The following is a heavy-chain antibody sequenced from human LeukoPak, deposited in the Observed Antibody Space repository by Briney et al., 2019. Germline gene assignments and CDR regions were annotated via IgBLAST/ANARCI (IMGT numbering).Heavy chain of an antibody. V-gene: IGHV4-39*07. J-gene: IGHJ5*02. CDR1: GGSISSSSYY. CDR3: ARAPPTTVVTPNWFDP. CDR2: IYYSGST. D-gene: IGHD4-23*01. Sequence: SETLSLTCTVSGGSISSSSYYWGWIRQPPGKGLEWIGSIYYSGSTYYNPSLKSRVTISVDTSKNQFSLKLSSVTAADTAVYYCARAPPTTVVTPNWFDPWGQGTLVTVSS.